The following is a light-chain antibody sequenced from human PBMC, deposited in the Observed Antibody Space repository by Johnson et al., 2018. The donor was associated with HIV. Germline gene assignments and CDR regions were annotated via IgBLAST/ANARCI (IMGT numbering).Light chain of an antibody. CDR2: DNN. CDR3: GTWDTSLSAPYV. Sequence: QSVLTQPPSVSAAPGQKVTISCSGSSSNIGNNYVSWYQQLPGTAPKLLISDNNKRPSGIPDRFSGSKSGTSATLVISGIQMGDEADYYCGTWDTSLSAPYVFGTGTKVTVL. J-gene: IGLJ1*01. CDR1: SSNIGNNY. V-gene: IGLV1-51*01.